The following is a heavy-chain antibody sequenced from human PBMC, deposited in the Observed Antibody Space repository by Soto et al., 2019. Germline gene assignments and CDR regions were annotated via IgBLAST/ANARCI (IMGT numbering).Heavy chain of an antibody. CDR3: ARVRSSGWYLWFDP. CDR1: GGTFSSYA. CDR2: IIPIFGTA. D-gene: IGHD6-19*01. V-gene: IGHV1-69*13. Sequence: EASVKVSCTASGGTFSSYAISWVRQAPGQGLEWMGGIIPIFGTANYAQKFQGRVTITADESTSTAYMELSSLRSEDTAVYYCARVRSSGWYLWFDPWGQGTLVTVSS. J-gene: IGHJ5*02.